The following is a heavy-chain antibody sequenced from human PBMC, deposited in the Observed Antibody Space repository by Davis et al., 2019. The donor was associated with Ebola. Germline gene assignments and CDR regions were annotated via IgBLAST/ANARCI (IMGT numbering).Heavy chain of an antibody. D-gene: IGHD2-21*01. V-gene: IGHV3-11*01. CDR1: GFTFSDYY. CDR3: ATVSTMTGGDFDF. Sequence: GGSLRLSCAASGFTFSDYYITWIRQPPGKRLEWVSYIGTRQSVIYYADSVKGRFTISRDNTKNSVFLQMNSLRSEDTALYYCATVSTMTGGDFDFWGQGTMVTVS. J-gene: IGHJ3*01. CDR2: IGTRQSVI.